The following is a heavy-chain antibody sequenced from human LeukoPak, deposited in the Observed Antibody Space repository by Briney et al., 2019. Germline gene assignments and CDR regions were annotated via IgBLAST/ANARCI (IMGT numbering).Heavy chain of an antibody. D-gene: IGHD2-2*02. Sequence: SETLSLTCTVSGGSINSGGYYWSWIRQHPGKGLEWIGYISHSGSTSYNPSLKSRVTISVDTSNNEFSLKLSSVTAADTAVYYCARRGRYCSSTSCYNAFDIWGQGTMVTVSS. CDR2: ISHSGST. CDR1: GGSINSGGYY. CDR3: ARRGRYCSSTSCYNAFDI. J-gene: IGHJ3*02. V-gene: IGHV4-31*03.